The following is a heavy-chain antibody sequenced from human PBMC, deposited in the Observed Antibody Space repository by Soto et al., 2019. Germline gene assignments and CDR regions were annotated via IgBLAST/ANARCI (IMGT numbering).Heavy chain of an antibody. D-gene: IGHD6-6*01. CDR1: GFSLSTSGVG. V-gene: IGHV2-5*02. J-gene: IGHJ5*02. Sequence: SVPTLVNPTQTLTLTCTFSGFSLSTSGVGVGWIRQPPGKALEWLALIYWDDDKRYSPSLKSRLTITKDTSKNQVVLTMTKMDPVDTATYSCEHSYSSSEFSPFDPWGQGNLVTVPS. CDR2: IYWDDDK. CDR3: EHSYSSSEFSPFDP.